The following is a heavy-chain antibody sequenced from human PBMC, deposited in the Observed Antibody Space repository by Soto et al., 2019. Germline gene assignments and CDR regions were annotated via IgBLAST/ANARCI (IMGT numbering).Heavy chain of an antibody. CDR3: ARALLAPQPLDY. J-gene: IGHJ4*02. Sequence: SVKVSCKASGGTFSSYAISWVRQAPGQGLEWMGGIIAIFGNANYAQKFQGRVTMTADESTSTAYMELRSLRSDDTAVYYCARALLAPQPLDYWGQGTLVTVSS. CDR1: GGTFSSYA. D-gene: IGHD1-1*01. V-gene: IGHV1-69*13. CDR2: IIAIFGNA.